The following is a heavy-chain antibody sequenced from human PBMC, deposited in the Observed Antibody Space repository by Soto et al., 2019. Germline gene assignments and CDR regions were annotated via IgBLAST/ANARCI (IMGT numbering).Heavy chain of an antibody. CDR3: ARGGGSDSFDY. Sequence: QLQLHESGSGLVKPSQTLSLTCTVSGASITYGGYSWSWIRQTPGKGLEWIGYINHLETTFYNPSFESRLSRSIDRAKNQCSLNLNAMSAADRAVYFCARGGGSDSFDYWGQGILVTVSS. D-gene: IGHD1-26*01. CDR2: INHLETT. V-gene: IGHV4-30-2*01. J-gene: IGHJ4*02. CDR1: GASITYGGYS.